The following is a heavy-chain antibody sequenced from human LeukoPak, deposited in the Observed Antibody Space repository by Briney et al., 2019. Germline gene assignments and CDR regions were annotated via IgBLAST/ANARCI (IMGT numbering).Heavy chain of an antibody. CDR1: GDSISSNY. CDR2: MYNSGST. CDR3: ARGASRCGGDCYSSDS. D-gene: IGHD2-21*02. Sequence: SETLSLTRSVPGDSISSNYWSWIRQPPGKGLEWIGHMYNSGSTNCNTSLKSRVTISVDTSKTQFSLRLSSVTAADTAVYFCARGASRCGGDCYSSDSWGQGTLVTVSS. J-gene: IGHJ4*02. V-gene: IGHV4-59*01.